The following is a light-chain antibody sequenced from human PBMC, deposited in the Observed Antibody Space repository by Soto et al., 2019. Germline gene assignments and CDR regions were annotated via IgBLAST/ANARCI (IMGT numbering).Light chain of an antibody. CDR1: QSITTC. V-gene: IGKV1-5*01. J-gene: IGKJ1*01. CDR2: DPS. CDR3: QQYNSYCGT. Sequence: ASQSITTCVSWYLQKTGNARKLVIYDPSSLESGGPSRFSGSGSGTEFTRTISSLQPDDFATYYGQQYNSYCGTFGQGTKVDIK.